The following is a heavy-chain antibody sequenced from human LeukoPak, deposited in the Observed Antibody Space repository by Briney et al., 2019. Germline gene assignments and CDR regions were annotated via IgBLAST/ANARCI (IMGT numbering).Heavy chain of an antibody. J-gene: IGHJ6*02. CDR1: GFTFSDHY. CDR3: ARAYYYYYGMDV. Sequence: GGSLRLSCAASGFTFSDHYMDWVRHAPGKGLEWVGRTRNKANSYTTEYAASVKGRFTISRDDSKNSLYLQMNSLKTEDTAVYYCARAYYYYYGMDVWGQGTTVTVSS. V-gene: IGHV3-72*01. CDR2: TRNKANSYTT.